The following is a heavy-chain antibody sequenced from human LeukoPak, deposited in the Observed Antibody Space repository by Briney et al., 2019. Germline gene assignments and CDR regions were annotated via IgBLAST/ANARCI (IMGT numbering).Heavy chain of an antibody. CDR3: ARVHVMEATAPDY. CDR2: IYTGGST. Sequence: GESLRLSCAASGVTVSSKYMSWVRLAPGKGLEWVSVIYTGGSTYYADSVKGRFTISRDNSKNALYLQMNSLRAEDTAVYYCARVHVMEATAPDYWGQGTLVTVSS. J-gene: IGHJ4*02. CDR1: GVTVSSKY. V-gene: IGHV3-66*02. D-gene: IGHD1-26*01.